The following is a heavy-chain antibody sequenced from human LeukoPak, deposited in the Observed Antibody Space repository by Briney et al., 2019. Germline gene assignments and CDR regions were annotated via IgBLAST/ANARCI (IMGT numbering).Heavy chain of an antibody. J-gene: IGHJ6*02. Sequence: SETLFLTCTVSGGSISSGDYYWSWIRQPPGKGLEWIGYIYYSGSTYYNPSLKSRVTISVDTSKNQFSLKLSSVTAADTAVYYCARVDENKQSGGMDVWGQGTTVTVSS. V-gene: IGHV4-30-4*01. CDR2: IYYSGST. CDR3: ARVDENKQSGGMDV. D-gene: IGHD1/OR15-1a*01. CDR1: GGSISSGDYY.